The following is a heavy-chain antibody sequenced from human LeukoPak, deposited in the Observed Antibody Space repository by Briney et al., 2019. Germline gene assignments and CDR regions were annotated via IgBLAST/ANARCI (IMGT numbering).Heavy chain of an antibody. V-gene: IGHV3-21*01. Sequence: PGGSLRLSCVGSRFTFSSYSMNWVRQASGKGLEWVSSISSSSSYIYYADSVKGRFTISRDNAKNSLYLQMNSLRAEDTAVYYCARPSSTVVTSWGQGTLVTVSS. CDR1: RFTFSSYS. CDR3: ARPSSTVVTS. CDR2: ISSSSSYI. D-gene: IGHD4-23*01. J-gene: IGHJ5*02.